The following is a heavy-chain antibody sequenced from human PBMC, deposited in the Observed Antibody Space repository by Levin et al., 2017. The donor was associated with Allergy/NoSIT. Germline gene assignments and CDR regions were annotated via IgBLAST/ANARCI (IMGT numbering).Heavy chain of an antibody. CDR1: GFTFESYG. V-gene: IGHV3-33*01. Sequence: GESLKISCAASGFTFESYGMHWVRQAPGKGLEWVALIWSHGGNTNYADSVRGRFSVSRENSNKLLYLHMNRLRAEETAVYYCARGDTYYGTEASASGGHYFGYWGQGTLVTVSS. CDR2: IWSHGGNT. D-gene: IGHD1-1*01. J-gene: IGHJ4*02. CDR3: ARGDTYYGTEASASGGHYFGY.